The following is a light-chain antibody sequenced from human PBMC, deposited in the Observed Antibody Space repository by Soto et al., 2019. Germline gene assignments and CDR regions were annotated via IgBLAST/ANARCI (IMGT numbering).Light chain of an antibody. V-gene: IGKV3-20*01. J-gene: IGKJ5*01. Sequence: EIVMTHSPSALSVYPGARCTLCCRASQSVSSNLAWYQQKPGQAPRLLISGASSRATGIPDRCSGGGSGTDLTLTISRLEPEDFALYYCQQYGVSPISFGQGTRLEIK. CDR1: QSVSSN. CDR3: QQYGVSPIS. CDR2: GAS.